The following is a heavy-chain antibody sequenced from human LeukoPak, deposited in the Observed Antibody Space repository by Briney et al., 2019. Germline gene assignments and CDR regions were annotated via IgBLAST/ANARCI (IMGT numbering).Heavy chain of an antibody. D-gene: IGHD6-13*01. Sequence: GGSLRLSCAASGFTFSSYAMSWVRQAPGKGLEWVSAISGSGGSTYYADSVKGRFTISRDNSKNTLYLQMNSLRAEDTAVYYCARLPRIAAAGGGDWFDPWGQGTLVTVSS. V-gene: IGHV3-23*01. CDR2: ISGSGGST. CDR3: ARLPRIAAAGGGDWFDP. J-gene: IGHJ5*02. CDR1: GFTFSSYA.